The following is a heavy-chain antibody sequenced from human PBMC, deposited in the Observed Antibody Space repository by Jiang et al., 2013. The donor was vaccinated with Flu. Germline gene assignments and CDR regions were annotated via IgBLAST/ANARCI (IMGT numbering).Heavy chain of an antibody. Sequence: LVEVWGRRGPAWRSLRLSCAASGFTFSSYGMHWVRQAPGKGLEWVAVIWYDGSNKYYADSVKGRFTISRDNSKNTLYLQMNSLRAEDTAVYYCARVWVRYCSGGSCSLPDYWGQGTLATVSS. D-gene: IGHD2-15*01. CDR3: ARVWVRYCSGGSCSLPDY. CDR2: IWYDGSNK. V-gene: IGHV3-33*01. J-gene: IGHJ4*02. CDR1: GFTFSSYG.